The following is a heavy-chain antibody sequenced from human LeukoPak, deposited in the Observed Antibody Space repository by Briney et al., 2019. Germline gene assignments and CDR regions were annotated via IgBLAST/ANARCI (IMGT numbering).Heavy chain of an antibody. CDR2: VFYSGSP. J-gene: IGHJ2*01. CDR3: ARGAFDL. Sequence: LETLSLTCTVSGGSISSSNSYWGWIRQPPGQGLGWIATVFYSGSPYYNPSLKSRITISMDTSKNQFSLNLTSVSAADTAIYYCARGAFDLWGRGTLVTVSA. CDR1: GGSISSSNSY. V-gene: IGHV4-39*02.